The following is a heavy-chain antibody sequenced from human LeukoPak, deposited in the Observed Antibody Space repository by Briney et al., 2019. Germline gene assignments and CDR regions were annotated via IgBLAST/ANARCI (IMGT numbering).Heavy chain of an antibody. CDR2: SYHSGST. J-gene: IGHJ6*03. V-gene: IGHV4-30-4*08. CDR1: GGSFGSGDYY. CDR3: ARASSGSYSGPIYYYYYMDV. D-gene: IGHD1-26*01. Sequence: SQTLSPTCTVSGGSFGSGDYYWRWIRQPPGKGLEWIVCSYHSGSTYYNPSLKSRVTISLDTPQTQFSLKLSSVTAADTAVYYCARASSGSYSGPIYYYYYMDVWGTGTTVTVSS.